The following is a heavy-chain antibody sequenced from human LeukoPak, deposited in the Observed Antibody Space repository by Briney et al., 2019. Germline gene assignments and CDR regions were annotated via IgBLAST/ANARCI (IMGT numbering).Heavy chain of an antibody. Sequence: RGSLRLSCAASGFTFSSYAMSWVRQAPGKGLEWVSAISGSGGSTYYADSVKGRFTISRDNSKNTLYLQMNSLRAEDTAVYYCANGPGGYYYGMDVWGQGTTVTVSS. CDR1: GFTFSSYA. D-gene: IGHD4-23*01. CDR3: ANGPGGYYYGMDV. J-gene: IGHJ6*02. CDR2: ISGSGGST. V-gene: IGHV3-23*01.